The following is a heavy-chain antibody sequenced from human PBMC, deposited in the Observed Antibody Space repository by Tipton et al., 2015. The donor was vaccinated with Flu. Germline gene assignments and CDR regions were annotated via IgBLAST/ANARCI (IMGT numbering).Heavy chain of an antibody. CDR3: SISLNS. CDR1: SFTFSDNW. Sequence: QLVQSGGGLVQPGGSLRLSCTVSSFTFSDNWMDWVRQAPGKGLEWVANINQGGSLRYYVDSVKGRFTISRDNAKRSLYLQLDSLRAEDTGVYYCSISLNSWGQGTLVTVSS. CDR2: INQGGSLR. J-gene: IGHJ5*02. V-gene: IGHV3-7*01.